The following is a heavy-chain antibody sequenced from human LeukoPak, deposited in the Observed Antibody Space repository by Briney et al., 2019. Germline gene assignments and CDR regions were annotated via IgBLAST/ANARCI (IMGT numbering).Heavy chain of an antibody. Sequence: GGSLTLSCVASGFASSSYWMTWIRQAPGQGLEWVASINQGGSDKHYVDSVKGRFKISRNVADNSLYVQMNSLRADDTAVYYCGRVRYHYGMDVWGKGTTVTVSS. CDR3: GRVRYHYGMDV. CDR1: GFASSSYW. J-gene: IGHJ6*04. V-gene: IGHV3-7*03. D-gene: IGHD1-14*01. CDR2: INQGGSDK.